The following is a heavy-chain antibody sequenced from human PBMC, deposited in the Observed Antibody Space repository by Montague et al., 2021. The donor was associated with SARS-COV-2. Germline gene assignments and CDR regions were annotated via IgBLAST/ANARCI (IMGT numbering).Heavy chain of an antibody. CDR3: ATAGSGSYYYYKYGMDV. D-gene: IGHD3-10*01. CDR1: GFAFGSFW. Sequence: SLRLSCAASGFAFGSFWMSWIRQAPGKGLEWVANIKQDAGEKYYGESVQGRFTISRDNAKKSLYLQMNSLRVEDTAVYYCATAGSGSYYYYKYGMDVWGQGTTVTVS. J-gene: IGHJ6*02. CDR2: IKQDAGEK. V-gene: IGHV3-7*01.